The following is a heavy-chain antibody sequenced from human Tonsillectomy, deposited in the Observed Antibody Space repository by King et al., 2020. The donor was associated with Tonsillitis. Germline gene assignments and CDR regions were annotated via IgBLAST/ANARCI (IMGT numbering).Heavy chain of an antibody. Sequence: QLQESGPGLVKPSETLSLTCTVSGGSISSYYWTWILQPPGKGLEWIGYIYYTGSTNYNPSLKSRVTISVDTSKNQFSLKLSSVTAADTAVYYCARDQLTDAFDIWGQGTMVTVSS. CDR2: IYYTGST. V-gene: IGHV4-59*01. J-gene: IGHJ3*02. CDR1: GGSISSYY. CDR3: ARDQLTDAFDI. D-gene: IGHD3-10*01.